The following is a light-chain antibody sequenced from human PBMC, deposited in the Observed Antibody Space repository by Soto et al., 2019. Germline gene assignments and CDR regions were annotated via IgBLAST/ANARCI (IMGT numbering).Light chain of an antibody. J-gene: IGKJ1*01. Sequence: IVLTQSPGTLSLSPGERATLSCRASQSVSSSYLAWYQQKPGQAPRLLIYGASSRATGIPDRFSGSGSGTDFTLTISSLQPEDVATYYCQKYDSARWTFGQGTKVDIK. CDR1: QSVSSSY. CDR2: GAS. V-gene: IGKV3-20*01. CDR3: QKYDSARWT.